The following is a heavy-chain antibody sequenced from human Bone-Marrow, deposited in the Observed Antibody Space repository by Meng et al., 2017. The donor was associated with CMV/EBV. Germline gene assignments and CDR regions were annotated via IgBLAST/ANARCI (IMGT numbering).Heavy chain of an antibody. CDR1: GVSVSTNH. CDR2: TYSDGTT. V-gene: IGHV3-53*01. J-gene: IGHJ4*02. D-gene: IGHD2-21*02. CDR3: AMSDSGGRSFES. Sequence: GGSLRLSCAVSGVSVSTNHFYWVRQASGKGLEWVSITYSDGTTQYADSVKGRFTVSRDKSENTLYLHMKSLRGNDTAIYYCAMSDSGGRSFESWGQGTLVTVSS.